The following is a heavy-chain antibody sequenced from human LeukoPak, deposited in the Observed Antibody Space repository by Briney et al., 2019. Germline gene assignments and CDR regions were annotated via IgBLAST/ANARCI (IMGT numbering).Heavy chain of an antibody. CDR1: GFTFTSSA. D-gene: IGHD3-10*01. Sequence: ASVKVSCKASGFTFTSSAVQWVRQARGQRLEWIGWIVVGSGNTNYAQKFPERVTITRDMSTSTAYMELSSLRSEDTAVYYCAADTTFYYGSGSYYPLPVDYWGQGTLVTVSS. CDR2: IVVGSGNT. J-gene: IGHJ4*02. V-gene: IGHV1-58*01. CDR3: AADTTFYYGSGSYYPLPVDY.